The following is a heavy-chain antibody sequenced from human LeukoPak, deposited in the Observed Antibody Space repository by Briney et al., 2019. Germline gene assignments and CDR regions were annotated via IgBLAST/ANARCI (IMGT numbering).Heavy chain of an antibody. CDR1: GGSIIGSY. CDR3: ARARVGATSHDALDI. Sequence: SETLSLTCTVSGGSIIGSYWTWIRQTPGKGLDWIGYIYYSGSTSYNPSLKSRVAISLDTSKNQFSLKLSSVTAADTAVYHCARARVGATSHDALDIWGQGTMVTVSS. J-gene: IGHJ3*02. V-gene: IGHV4-59*01. CDR2: IYYSGST. D-gene: IGHD1-26*01.